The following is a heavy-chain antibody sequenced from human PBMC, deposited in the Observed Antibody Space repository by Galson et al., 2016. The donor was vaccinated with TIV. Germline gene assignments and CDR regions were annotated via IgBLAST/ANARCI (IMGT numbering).Heavy chain of an antibody. CDR2: ISYDGNIE. D-gene: IGHD5-12*01. Sequence: SLRLPCAASGFTFRYYPMHWVRQAPGKALEWVAVISYDGNIETYADSVKGRFSISRDNSDNTLYLQINSLRTEDTAVYYCARGLDRGGNDYKLGYWGQGTLVTVSS. V-gene: IGHV3-30*04. CDR3: ARGLDRGGNDYKLGY. CDR1: GFTFRYYP. J-gene: IGHJ4*02.